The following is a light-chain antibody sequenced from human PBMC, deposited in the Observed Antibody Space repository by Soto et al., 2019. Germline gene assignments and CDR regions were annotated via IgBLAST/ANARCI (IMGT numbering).Light chain of an antibody. CDR3: QQYDNLPPFT. CDR1: QDISNY. Sequence: DIQMTQSPSSLSASVGDRVTITCQASQDISNYLNWYQQKPGKAPKLLLYDASNLETGVPSRFSGSRSGTDFTFTISSLQPEDIATYYCQQYDNLPPFTFGPGTKVDIK. CDR2: DAS. J-gene: IGKJ3*01. V-gene: IGKV1-33*01.